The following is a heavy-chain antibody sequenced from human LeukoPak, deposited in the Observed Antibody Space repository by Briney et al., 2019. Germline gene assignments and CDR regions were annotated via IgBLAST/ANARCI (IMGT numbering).Heavy chain of an antibody. Sequence: ASVKVSCKASGYTFTSYDINWVRQATGQGLEWMGWMNPNSGNTGYAQKFQGRVTITRNTSISTAYMALSSLRSEDTAVYYCARGQGGYSYKDAFDIWGQGTMVTVSS. V-gene: IGHV1-8*03. CDR1: GYTFTSYD. CDR3: ARGQGGYSYKDAFDI. D-gene: IGHD5-18*01. CDR2: MNPNSGNT. J-gene: IGHJ3*02.